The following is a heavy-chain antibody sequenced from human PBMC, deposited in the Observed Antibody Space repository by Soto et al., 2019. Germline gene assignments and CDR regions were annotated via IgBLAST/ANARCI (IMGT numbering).Heavy chain of an antibody. Sequence: PGGSLRLSCAGSGFTLSDHYIDWVRQAPGKGLEWVGRSRDKAQGYSTAYAASVKGRFTTSRDESKNSVYLQMNSLKTEDTAVYYCAKDSQYDFWSGYYLSWAQGTMVTVSS. CDR1: GFTLSDHY. CDR3: AKDSQYDFWSGYYLS. V-gene: IGHV3-72*01. J-gene: IGHJ3*01. CDR2: SRDKAQGYST. D-gene: IGHD3-3*01.